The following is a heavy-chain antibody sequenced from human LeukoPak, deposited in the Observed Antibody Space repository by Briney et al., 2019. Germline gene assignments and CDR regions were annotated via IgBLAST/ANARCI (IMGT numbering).Heavy chain of an antibody. J-gene: IGHJ3*02. D-gene: IGHD6-13*01. Sequence: GGSLRLSCAASGFTFSTYAMSWVRQAPGKGLEWVSAINSGGSTYYADSLKGRFTISRDNSKNTLFLQMNSLRADDTAVYYCAKDWPSEWQQLPDYDAFDIWVQGTMVTVSS. CDR2: INSGGST. V-gene: IGHV3-23*01. CDR1: GFTFSTYA. CDR3: AKDWPSEWQQLPDYDAFDI.